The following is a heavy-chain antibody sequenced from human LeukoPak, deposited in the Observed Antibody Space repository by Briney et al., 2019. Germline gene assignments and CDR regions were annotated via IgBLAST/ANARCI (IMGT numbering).Heavy chain of an antibody. V-gene: IGHV4-59*12. CDR3: ARTPTPYSSSWLFDP. Sequence: SETLSLTCTVSGDSISSYYWTWIRQPPGKGLEWIGYIYYSGTTNYNPSLKSRVTISVDTSKHQFSLTLISVTAADTAVYYCARTPTPYSSSWLFDPWGQGTLVTVSS. D-gene: IGHD6-13*01. J-gene: IGHJ5*02. CDR2: IYYSGTT. CDR1: GDSISSYY.